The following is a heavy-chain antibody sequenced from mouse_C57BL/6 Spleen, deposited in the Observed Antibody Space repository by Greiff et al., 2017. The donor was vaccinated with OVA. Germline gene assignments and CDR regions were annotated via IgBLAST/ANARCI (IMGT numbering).Heavy chain of an antibody. CDR3: ATPGAYYSNYPYAMDY. V-gene: IGHV2-5*01. CDR2: IWRGGST. Sequence: QVQLQQSGPGLVQPSQSLSITCTVSGFSLTSYGVHWVRQSPGKGLEWLGVIWRGGSTDYNAAFMSRLSITKDNSKSQVFFKMNSLQADDTAIYYCATPGAYYSNYPYAMDYWGQGTSVTVSS. D-gene: IGHD2-5*01. J-gene: IGHJ4*01. CDR1: GFSLTSYG.